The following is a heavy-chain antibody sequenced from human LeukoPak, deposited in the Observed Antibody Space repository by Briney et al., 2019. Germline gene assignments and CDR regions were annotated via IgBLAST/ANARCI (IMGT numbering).Heavy chain of an antibody. CDR1: GFAFSSSW. D-gene: IGHD2-2*01. V-gene: IGHV3-7*01. Sequence: GGSLRLSCAASGFAFSSSWMSWVRQASGKGLEWVANIKQDGSETYYVDSLKGRFTVSRDNAKNSVYLQMNNLRAEDTAVYYCARRAPGYCITTSCPDTYYYYYYMDVWGKGTTVTVSS. J-gene: IGHJ6*03. CDR2: IKQDGSET. CDR3: ARRAPGYCITTSCPDTYYYYYYMDV.